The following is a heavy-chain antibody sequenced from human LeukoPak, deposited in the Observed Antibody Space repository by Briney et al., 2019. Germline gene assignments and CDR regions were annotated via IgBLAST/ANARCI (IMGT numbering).Heavy chain of an antibody. CDR3: ARFKRADGWSYFDY. J-gene: IGHJ4*02. V-gene: IGHV4-4*02. CDR2: IYHTGST. Sequence: SETLSLTCGVSGGSISTITWWSWVRQPPGKRLEWIGEIYHTGSTNHNPSLKSRVTISIDTSKNQFSLRLSSVTAADTAVYYCARFKRADGWSYFDYWGQGTLVTVSS. D-gene: IGHD6-19*01. CDR1: GGSISTITW.